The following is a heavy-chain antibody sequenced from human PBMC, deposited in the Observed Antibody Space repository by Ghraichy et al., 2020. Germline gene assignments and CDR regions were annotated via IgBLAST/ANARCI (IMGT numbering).Heavy chain of an antibody. J-gene: IGHJ4*02. D-gene: IGHD3-10*01. CDR2: INPNTGDP. V-gene: IGHV1-2*02. Sequence: ASVKVSCKASGYTFTSHGISWVRQAPGQGLEWMGWINPNTGDPNLAQKFQGRVTMTRDTSISTVYMELTDLNSNDTALYYCARGPRGYLDYWGQGTLVTVSS. CDR1: GYTFTSHG. CDR3: ARGPRGYLDY.